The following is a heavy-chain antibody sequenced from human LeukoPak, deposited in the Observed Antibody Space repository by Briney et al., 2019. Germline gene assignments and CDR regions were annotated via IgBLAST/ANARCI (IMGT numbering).Heavy chain of an antibody. CDR2: ISSSSSTI. CDR3: ARVQRELDY. J-gene: IGHJ4*02. D-gene: IGHD1-26*01. CDR1: GFNFRTYS. V-gene: IGHV3-48*02. Sequence: GGSLRPSCAASGFNFRTYSMNWVRQAPGKGLEWVSYISSSSSTIYYADSVKGRFTTSRDNAKNSLYLQMNSLRDEDTAVYYCARVQRELDYWGQGTLVTVSS.